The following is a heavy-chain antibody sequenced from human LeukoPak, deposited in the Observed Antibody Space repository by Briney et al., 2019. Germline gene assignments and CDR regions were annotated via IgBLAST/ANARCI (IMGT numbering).Heavy chain of an antibody. CDR3: ARDADYGGNSGWFDP. CDR1: GYTFTSYG. CDR2: IRAYNGNT. D-gene: IGHD4-17*01. V-gene: IGHV1-18*01. Sequence: VTVSCNASGYTFTSYGISWVRQAPGQGLEGMGWIRAYNGNTNYAQKLQGRGTMTTDTSTSTAYMELRSLRSDDTAVYYCARDADYGGNSGWFDPWGQGTLVTVSS. J-gene: IGHJ5*02.